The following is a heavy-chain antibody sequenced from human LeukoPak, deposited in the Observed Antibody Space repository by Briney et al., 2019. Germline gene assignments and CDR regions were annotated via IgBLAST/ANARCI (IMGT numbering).Heavy chain of an antibody. J-gene: IGHJ3*01. V-gene: IGHV3-33*01. D-gene: IGHD1-26*01. CDR2: IWYDGSNK. CDR3: ARLPGGQGDDAIDV. CDR1: GFTFSSYG. Sequence: GRCLRLSCAASGFTFSSYGMHWVRQAPAKGLEWVAVIWYDGSNKYYADSVKGRFTISRDNSKNTLYLQMNSLRAVDTAVYYCARLPGGQGDDAIDVWGQGTMVTVSS.